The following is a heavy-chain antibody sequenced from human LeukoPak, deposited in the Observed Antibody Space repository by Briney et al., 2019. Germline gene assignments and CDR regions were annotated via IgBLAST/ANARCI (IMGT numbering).Heavy chain of an antibody. D-gene: IGHD6-13*01. V-gene: IGHV3-23*01. CDR2: ITYSGGNI. J-gene: IGHJ4*02. CDR3: AKRLDSSSSWYYFDY. Sequence: GGSLRLSCAASGFTFSNYAMNWARQAPGKGLEWVSTITYSGGNIYYADSVKGRFTISRDNSKNTLYLQMNSLRAEDTALYYCAKRLDSSSSWYYFDYWGQGTLVTVSS. CDR1: GFTFSNYA.